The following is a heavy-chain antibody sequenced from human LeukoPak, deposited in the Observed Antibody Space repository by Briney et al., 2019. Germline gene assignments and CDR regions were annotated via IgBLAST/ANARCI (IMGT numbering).Heavy chain of an antibody. D-gene: IGHD3-9*01. V-gene: IGHV3-66*01. CDR3: ARDLTASYYYYGMDV. Sequence: GGSLRLSCAASGFTFSDYAMSWVRQAPGKGLEWVSVIYSGGSTYYADSVKGRFAISRDNSKNTLYLQMNSLRAEDTAVYYCARDLTASYYYYGMDVWGQGTTVTVSS. CDR2: IYSGGST. J-gene: IGHJ6*02. CDR1: GFTFSDYA.